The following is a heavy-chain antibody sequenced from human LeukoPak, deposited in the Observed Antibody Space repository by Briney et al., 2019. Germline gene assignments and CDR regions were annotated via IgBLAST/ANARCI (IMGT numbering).Heavy chain of an antibody. Sequence: GGSLRLSCAASGFTFSSYSMNWVRQAPGKGLEWVSSISSSSSYIYYADSVKGRFTISRDNAKNALYLQMNSLRAEDTAVYFCARDYVFAFDYWSQGTLVTVSS. D-gene: IGHD3-10*02. CDR3: ARDYVFAFDY. CDR2: ISSSSSYI. CDR1: GFTFSSYS. V-gene: IGHV3-21*01. J-gene: IGHJ4*02.